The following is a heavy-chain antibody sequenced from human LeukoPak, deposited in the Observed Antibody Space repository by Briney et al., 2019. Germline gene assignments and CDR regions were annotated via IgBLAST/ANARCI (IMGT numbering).Heavy chain of an antibody. Sequence: GASVKVSCKASGYTFTSYGISCVRQAPGQGLEWMGWISAYNGNTNYAQKLQGRVTMTTDTSTSTAYMELRSLRSDDTAVYYCARGIAAAGTVTFDPWGQGTLVTVSS. V-gene: IGHV1-18*01. D-gene: IGHD6-13*01. CDR2: ISAYNGNT. CDR1: GYTFTSYG. CDR3: ARGIAAAGTVTFDP. J-gene: IGHJ5*02.